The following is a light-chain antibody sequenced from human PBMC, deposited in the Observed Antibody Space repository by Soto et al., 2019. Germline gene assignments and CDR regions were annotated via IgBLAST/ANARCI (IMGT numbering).Light chain of an antibody. CDR1: QNIRTY. CDR2: AAS. J-gene: IGKJ1*01. V-gene: IGKV1-39*01. Sequence: DIQMTQSPRFLSASVLDIVAVTGRASQNIRTYLTWYQQKPGKGPTVLIYAASTLQRGVPSRFSGSTTGTDFTLTITGLQPEDSATYYCQQTLSVPRTFGLGTKVDIK. CDR3: QQTLSVPRT.